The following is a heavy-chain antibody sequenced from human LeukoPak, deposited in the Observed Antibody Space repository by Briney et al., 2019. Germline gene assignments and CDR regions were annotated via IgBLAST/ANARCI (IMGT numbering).Heavy chain of an antibody. D-gene: IGHD6-13*01. Sequence: GESLKISCKGSGYSFTSYWIGWVRQMPGKGLEWMGIIYPGDSDTRYSPSFQGQVTISADKSISTAYLQWSSLKASDTAMYYCARLHPYGTGYSSSWYGTTGFDPWGQGTLVTVSS. CDR2: IYPGDSDT. V-gene: IGHV5-51*01. CDR1: GYSFTSYW. CDR3: ARLHPYGTGYSSSWYGTTGFDP. J-gene: IGHJ5*02.